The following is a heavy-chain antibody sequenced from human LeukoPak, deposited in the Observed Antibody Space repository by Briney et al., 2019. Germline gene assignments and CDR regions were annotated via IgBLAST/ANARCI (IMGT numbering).Heavy chain of an antibody. V-gene: IGHV3-48*04. CDR1: GFTFNIHA. CDR2: ISSDSLTI. J-gene: IGHJ3*02. Sequence: PGGSLRLSCAASGFTFNIHAMNWVRQAPGKGLEWISSISSDSLTIKYADSLSGQFTISRDNAENLLFLQMNSLRPEDTVVYYCVRKALTGSHSGAFDIWGQGTMVTVSS. D-gene: IGHD7-27*01. CDR3: VRKALTGSHSGAFDI.